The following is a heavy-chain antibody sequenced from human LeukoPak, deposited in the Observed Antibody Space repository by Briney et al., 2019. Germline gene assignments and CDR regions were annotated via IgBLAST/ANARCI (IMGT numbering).Heavy chain of an antibody. V-gene: IGHV3-74*01. D-gene: IGHD3-22*01. CDR2: ISPEGSGI. J-gene: IGHJ4*02. Sequence: PGGSLRLSCVVSGFSLSDYWMHWVRQVPGKGLVWVSRISPEGSGITYGDSVKGRFTISRDSAKSEVYLQMNSLRDEDAAVYYCAREGDDSSGYHPIYWGQGTLVTVSS. CDR3: AREGDDSSGYHPIY. CDR1: GFSLSDYW.